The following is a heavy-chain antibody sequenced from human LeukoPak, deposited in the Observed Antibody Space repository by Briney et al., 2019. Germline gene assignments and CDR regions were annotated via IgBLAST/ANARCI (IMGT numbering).Heavy chain of an antibody. D-gene: IGHD2-15*01. J-gene: IGHJ4*02. CDR2: IKQDGSEK. Sequence: GGSLRLSCAASGFTFSSYSVNWVRQAPGKGLEWVANIKQDGSEKYYVDSVKGRFTISRDNAKNSLYLQMNSLRAEDTAVYYCARGTHDIVVVVATTQIDYWGQGTLVTVSS. CDR3: ARGTHDIVVVVATTQIDY. CDR1: GFTFSSYS. V-gene: IGHV3-7*03.